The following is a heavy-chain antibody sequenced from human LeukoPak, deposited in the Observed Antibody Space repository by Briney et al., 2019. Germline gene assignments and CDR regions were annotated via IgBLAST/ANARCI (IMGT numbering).Heavy chain of an antibody. Sequence: GGSLRLSCAASGFTFSNYAMSWVRQAPGKGLEWVSAITRSGDSTYYADSVKGRFTISRDNSKDTLSLQMNSLRVEDTAVYYCAKRSDAYRVFDYWGQGTLVTVSS. CDR1: GFTFSNYA. J-gene: IGHJ4*02. CDR2: ITRSGDST. V-gene: IGHV3-23*01. D-gene: IGHD5-24*01. CDR3: AKRSDAYRVFDY.